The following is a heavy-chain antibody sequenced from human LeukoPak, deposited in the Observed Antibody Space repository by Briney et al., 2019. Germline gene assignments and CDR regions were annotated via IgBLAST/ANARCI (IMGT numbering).Heavy chain of an antibody. CDR3: ATLGVLDY. J-gene: IGHJ4*02. D-gene: IGHD3-3*01. V-gene: IGHV3-9*01. CDR2: ISWNSGSI. Sequence: PGRSLRLSCAASGFTFDDYAMHWVRQAPGKGLEWVSGISWNSGSIGYADSVKGRFTISRDNAKNSLYLQMNSLRAEDTALYYCATLGVLDYWGQGTLVTVSS. CDR1: GFTFDDYA.